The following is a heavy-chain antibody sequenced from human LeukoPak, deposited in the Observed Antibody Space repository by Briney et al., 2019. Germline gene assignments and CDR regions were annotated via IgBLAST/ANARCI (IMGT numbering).Heavy chain of an antibody. J-gene: IGHJ3*01. CDR2: ITNYGGTT. Sequence: GGSLRLSCVGSGFSFGGYAVHWVRQAPGKGLEYVSAITNYGGTTYYANSVKGGFTISRDNSKNTLYLQMGSLRAEDMAVYYCARVGGPGAFDVWGQGTMVTVSS. D-gene: IGHD2-15*01. CDR3: ARVGGPGAFDV. V-gene: IGHV3-64*01. CDR1: GFSFGGYA.